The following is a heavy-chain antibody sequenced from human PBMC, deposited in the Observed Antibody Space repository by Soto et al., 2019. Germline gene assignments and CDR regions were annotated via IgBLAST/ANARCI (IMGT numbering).Heavy chain of an antibody. CDR1: GFSVPDNY. D-gene: IGHD3-22*01. CDR2: IDIGGNT. Sequence: EVQVVESGGDLVQPGGSLRLSCAASGFSVPDNYMNWVRQAPGKGLEWVSIIDIGGNTYYADSVKDRFTISRDNSRNTXXLTMASLRAEDTAVYYCARGRGSTGYLGREHYFDYWGQGPLVTVSP. J-gene: IGHJ4*02. CDR3: ARGRGSTGYLGREHYFDY. V-gene: IGHV3-66*01.